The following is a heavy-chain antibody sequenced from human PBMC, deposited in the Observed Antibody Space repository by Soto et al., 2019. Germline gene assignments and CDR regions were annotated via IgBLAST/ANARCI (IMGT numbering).Heavy chain of an antibody. CDR3: ARDWTSPSCVSSSCPRGGWFDP. Sequence: GASVKVSCKASGYTLTDHGISWVRQAPGQGLEWMGWINPYNANTRYGEKVQGRVTMTTDTPSTVYMELTGLTSDDTAVYYCARDWTSPSCVSSSCPRGGWFDPWGQGTLVTVSS. CDR2: INPYNANT. J-gene: IGHJ5*02. CDR1: GYTLTDHG. D-gene: IGHD2-15*01. V-gene: IGHV1-18*04.